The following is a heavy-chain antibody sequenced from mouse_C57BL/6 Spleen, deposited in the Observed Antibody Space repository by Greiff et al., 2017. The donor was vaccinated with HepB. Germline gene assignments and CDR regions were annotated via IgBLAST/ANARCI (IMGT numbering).Heavy chain of an antibody. D-gene: IGHD1-1*01. CDR1: GYTFTDYE. V-gene: IGHV1-15*01. Sequence: VQLQESGAELVRPGASVTLSCKASGYTFTDYEMHWVKQTPVHGLEWIGAIDPETGGTAYNQKFKGKAILTADKSSSTAYMELRSLTSEDSAVYYCARPYGSSSLDYWGQGTTLTVSS. CDR2: IDPETGGT. CDR3: ARPYGSSSLDY. J-gene: IGHJ2*01.